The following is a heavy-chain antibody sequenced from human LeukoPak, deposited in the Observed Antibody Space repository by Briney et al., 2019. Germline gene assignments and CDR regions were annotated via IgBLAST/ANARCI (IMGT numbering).Heavy chain of an antibody. CDR1: GYTFTTYW. Sequence: GESLKISCKGSGYTFTTYWIAWVRQMPGKGLEWMGIIFPGDSDTRYSPSFQGQVTISADRSISTAYLQWSSLQASDTAMYYCARHPDTAVAFDYWGQGTLVTVSS. V-gene: IGHV5-51*01. J-gene: IGHJ4*02. D-gene: IGHD5-18*01. CDR3: ARHPDTAVAFDY. CDR2: IFPGDSDT.